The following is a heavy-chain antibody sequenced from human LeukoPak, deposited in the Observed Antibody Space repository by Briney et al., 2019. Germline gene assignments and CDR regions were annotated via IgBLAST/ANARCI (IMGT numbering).Heavy chain of an antibody. D-gene: IGHD3-22*01. CDR1: GYTFTGYY. V-gene: IGHV1-2*02. Sequence: ASVKVSCKASGYTFTGYYMHWVRQAPGQGLEWMGWINPNSGGTNYAQKFQGRVTMTRDTSISTAYMELSRLRSEDTAVYYCASGGLYYYDSSFFDYWGQGTLVTVSS. CDR3: ASGGLYYYDSSFFDY. J-gene: IGHJ4*02. CDR2: INPNSGGT.